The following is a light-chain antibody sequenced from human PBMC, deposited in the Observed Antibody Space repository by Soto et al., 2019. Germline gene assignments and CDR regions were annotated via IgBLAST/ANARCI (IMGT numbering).Light chain of an antibody. CDR1: AGAVTSGHY. J-gene: IGLJ2*01. Sequence: QAVVTQEPSLSVSPGGTVTLTCGSTAGAVTSGHYPYWFQQKPGQAPRTLIYDATNKHSWTPARFSGSLLGGKAALTLSGAQPEDVAEYYCLVSSIGARLFGGGTKLTVL. V-gene: IGLV7-46*01. CDR3: LVSSIGARL. CDR2: DAT.